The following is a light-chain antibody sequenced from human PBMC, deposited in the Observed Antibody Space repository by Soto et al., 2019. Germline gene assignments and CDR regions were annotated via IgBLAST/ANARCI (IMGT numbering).Light chain of an antibody. CDR1: QGIRND. Sequence: AIQMTQSPSSLSATVGDRVTITCRASQGIRNDLGWYQQKPGKAPKLLIYAASSLQSGVPSRFSGSGSGTDFTLTISSLQPEDFGTYYCLQASNYPWTFGQGTKVDIK. CDR3: LQASNYPWT. J-gene: IGKJ1*01. V-gene: IGKV1-6*01. CDR2: AAS.